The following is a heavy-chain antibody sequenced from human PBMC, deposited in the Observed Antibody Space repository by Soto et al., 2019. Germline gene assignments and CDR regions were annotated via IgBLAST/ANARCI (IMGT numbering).Heavy chain of an antibody. Sequence: QMQLQESGPGLVKPSETLSLTCTVSGVSITSSNYYWAWTRQSPGKGLEWIGSIHYSETTHYNPSLERRVSMSVYTSKNQLSLKLSSVTAADTSTYHCTRHFVEIPAGRRQDCFFLRGQGLMVTGSS. D-gene: IGHD2-2*01. V-gene: IGHV4-39*01. CDR3: TRHFVEIPAGRRQDCFFL. J-gene: IGHJ4*01. CDR2: IHYSETT. CDR1: GVSITSSNYY.